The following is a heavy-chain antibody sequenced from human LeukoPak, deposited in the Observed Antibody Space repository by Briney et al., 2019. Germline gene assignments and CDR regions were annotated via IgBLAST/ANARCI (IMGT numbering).Heavy chain of an antibody. J-gene: IGHJ2*01. CDR3: ARGSASIL. Sequence: KSSETLSLTCTVSGGSISRNYWNWIRQPPGKGLEWIGNIYYSETTNYNPSLKSRVSISVDTSKNLLSLKLSSVTAADTAVYYCARGSASILWGRGTLVTVSS. CDR1: GGSISRNY. V-gene: IGHV4-59*01. D-gene: IGHD3-16*01. CDR2: IYYSETT.